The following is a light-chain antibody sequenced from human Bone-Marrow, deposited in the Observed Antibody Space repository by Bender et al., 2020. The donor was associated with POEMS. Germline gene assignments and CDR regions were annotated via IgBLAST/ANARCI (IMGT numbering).Light chain of an antibody. Sequence: QSVLTQPPSASGTPGQRVTISCSGGSSNIGAHAVNWYQHLPGTAPKLLIYSSHRRPSEVPDRFSGSRSGPSASLALSGLQSADEADYYCAGWDRGLNGWVFGGGTTLTVL. J-gene: IGLJ3*02. V-gene: IGLV1-44*01. CDR2: SSH. CDR1: SSNIGAHA. CDR3: AGWDRGLNGWV.